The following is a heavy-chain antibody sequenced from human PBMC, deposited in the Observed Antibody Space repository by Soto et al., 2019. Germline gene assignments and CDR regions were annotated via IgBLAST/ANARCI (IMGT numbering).Heavy chain of an antibody. CDR3: ARIPVDTSMIYWLDP. Sequence: SDTLSLTCTFSGFSVSGGYYYWSWIRQPPGKGLEWIGYIYYSGNTNYNPSLKSRVIISVDTSKNLFSLKLTSVTAADTAVYYCARIPVDTSMIYWLDPWGQGTLVTVSS. V-gene: IGHV4-61*01. J-gene: IGHJ5*02. CDR1: GFSVSGGYYY. CDR2: IYYSGNT. D-gene: IGHD5-18*01.